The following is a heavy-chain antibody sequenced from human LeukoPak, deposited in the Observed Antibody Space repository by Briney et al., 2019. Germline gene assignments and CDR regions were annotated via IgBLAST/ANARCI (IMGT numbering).Heavy chain of an antibody. J-gene: IGHJ4*02. CDR2: ISAYNGNT. D-gene: IGHD3-22*01. CDR1: GGTFSSYA. Sequence: ASVKVSCKASGGTFSSYAISWVRQAPGQGLGWMGWISAYNGNTNYAQKLQGRVTMTTDTSTSTAYMELRSLRSDDTAVYYCASYDSSGYQYYFDYWGQGTLVTVSS. CDR3: ASYDSSGYQYYFDY. V-gene: IGHV1-18*01.